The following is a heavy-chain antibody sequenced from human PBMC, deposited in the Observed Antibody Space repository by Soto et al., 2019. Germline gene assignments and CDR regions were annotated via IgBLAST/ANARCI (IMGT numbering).Heavy chain of an antibody. J-gene: IGHJ4*02. CDR2: IGGSGGST. CDR1: GFTFSSYA. V-gene: IGHV3-23*01. CDR3: AKDYSGSYYPFDY. D-gene: IGHD1-26*01. Sequence: GGSLRLSCAASGFTFSSYAMSWVRQAPGKGLEWVSAIGGSGGSTYYADSVKGRFTISRDNSKNTLYLQMNSLRAEDTAVYYCAKDYSGSYYPFDYWGQGTLVTVSS.